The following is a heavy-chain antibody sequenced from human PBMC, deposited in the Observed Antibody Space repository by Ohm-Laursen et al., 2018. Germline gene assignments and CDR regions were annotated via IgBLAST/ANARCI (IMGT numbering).Heavy chain of an antibody. D-gene: IGHD3-10*01. V-gene: IGHV3-9*01. CDR3: AKDDKHMVRGSDIDY. J-gene: IGHJ4*02. CDR1: GFRFDDYA. CDR2: ISWNSGSI. Sequence: SLRLSCTATGFRFDDYAMHWVRQAPGKGLEWVSGISWNSGSIGYADSVKGRFTISRDNAKNSLYLQMNSLRAEDTAFYYCAKDDKHMVRGSDIDYWGQGTLVTVSS.